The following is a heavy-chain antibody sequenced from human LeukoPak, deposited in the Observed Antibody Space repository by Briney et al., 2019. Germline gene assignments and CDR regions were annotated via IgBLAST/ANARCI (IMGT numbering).Heavy chain of an antibody. CDR2: IYYSERT. CDR3: ARMWNSNFDY. V-gene: IGHV4-59*01. D-gene: IGHD1/OR15-1a*01. CDR1: GGSISGYY. J-gene: IGHJ4*02. Sequence: SETLSLTCSVSGGSISGYYWSWIRQPPGKGLEWIGYIYYSERTNYNPSLKSRVTISLDTSKKQFSLKLSSMTAADTAVYYCARMWNSNFDYWGQGTLVTVSS.